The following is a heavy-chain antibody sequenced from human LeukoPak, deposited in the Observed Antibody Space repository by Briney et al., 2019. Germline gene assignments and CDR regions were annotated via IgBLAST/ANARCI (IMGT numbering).Heavy chain of an antibody. CDR2: INSDGSST. Sequence: GGSLRLSCSASGFTFISYWMHWVRQAPGKGLVWVSRINSDGSSTRYADSVKGRFTISRDNAKNTLYLQINSLRAEDTAVYYCARDGGGSFDYWGQGTLVTVSS. V-gene: IGHV3-74*01. J-gene: IGHJ4*02. CDR3: ARDGGGSFDY. D-gene: IGHD2-15*01. CDR1: GFTFISYW.